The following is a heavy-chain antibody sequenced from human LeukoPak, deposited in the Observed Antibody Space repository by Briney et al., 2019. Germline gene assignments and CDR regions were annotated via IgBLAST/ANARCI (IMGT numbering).Heavy chain of an antibody. CDR3: ARASCSGGSCYSGY. D-gene: IGHD2-15*01. J-gene: IGHJ4*02. Sequence: QTGGSLRLSCAASGFTFSSYGMHWVRQAPGKGLEWVAVISYDGSNKYYADSVKGRFTISRDNSKNTLYLQMNSLRAEDTAVYYCARASCSGGSCYSGYWGQGTLVTVSS. V-gene: IGHV3-30*03. CDR2: ISYDGSNK. CDR1: GFTFSSYG.